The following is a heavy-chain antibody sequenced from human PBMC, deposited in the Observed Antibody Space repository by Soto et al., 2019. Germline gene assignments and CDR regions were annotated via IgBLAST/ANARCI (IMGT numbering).Heavy chain of an antibody. CDR2: ISYDGSNK. D-gene: IGHD3-16*01. Sequence: QVQLVESGGGVVQPGRSLRLSCAASGFTFSSYGMHWVRQAPGKGLEWVAVISYDGSNKYYADSVKGRFTISRDNSKNPLYLQMNSLRAEDTAVYYCAKEIQGGYYYYGMDVWGQGTTVTVSS. CDR3: AKEIQGGYYYYGMDV. CDR1: GFTFSSYG. J-gene: IGHJ6*02. V-gene: IGHV3-30*18.